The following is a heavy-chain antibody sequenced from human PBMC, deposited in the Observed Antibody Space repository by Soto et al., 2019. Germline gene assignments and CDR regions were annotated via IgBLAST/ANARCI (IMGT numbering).Heavy chain of an antibody. CDR1: RGSITTANW. V-gene: IGHV4-4*02. Sequence: QVPLQESGPRLVRPSGTLSLTCNVSRGSITTANWWNWVRQPPGRGLEWIGEIYHSGSTNYNLSLKSRVTLSVDKSKNQFSLTLSSVTAADTAIYYCARRGGGVVLAATTPFDYWGKGILVTVSS. CDR3: ARRGGGVVLAATTPFDY. D-gene: IGHD2-15*01. CDR2: IYHSGST. J-gene: IGHJ4*02.